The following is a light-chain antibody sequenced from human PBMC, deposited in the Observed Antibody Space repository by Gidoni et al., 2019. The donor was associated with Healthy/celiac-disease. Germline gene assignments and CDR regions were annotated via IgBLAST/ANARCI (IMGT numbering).Light chain of an antibody. CDR3: QQSYSTPIT. V-gene: IGKV1-39*01. CDR1: QSISNY. J-gene: IGKJ5*01. Sequence: IQMTHSPSSLSASVGYRVSITCRASQSISNYLNWYQQKPGKAPKLLIYAASSLQSGVPSRFSGSGSGTDFTLTISSLQAEDFATYYCQQSYSTPITFGQGTRLEIK. CDR2: AAS.